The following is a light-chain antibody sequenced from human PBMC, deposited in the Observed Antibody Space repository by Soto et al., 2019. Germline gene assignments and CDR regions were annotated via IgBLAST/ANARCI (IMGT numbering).Light chain of an antibody. Sequence: PGERATLSCRASQSVSSYLAWYQQKPGQAPRLLIFDASNRATGIPARFSGSGSGTEFTLTISSLQSEDFAVYYCQQYNSWPPITFGQGTRLEIK. CDR3: QQYNSWPPIT. J-gene: IGKJ5*01. CDR2: DAS. CDR1: QSVSSY. V-gene: IGKV3D-15*01.